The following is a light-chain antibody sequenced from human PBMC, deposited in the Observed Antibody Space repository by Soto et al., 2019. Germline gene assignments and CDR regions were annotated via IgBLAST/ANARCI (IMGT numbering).Light chain of an antibody. J-gene: IGKJ1*01. CDR2: KAS. Sequence: DIQMTESPSTLSGSVGDRVTITCRASQTISSWLAWYQQKPGKAPKLLIYKASTLKSGVPSRFSGSGSGTEFTLNIRSLQPDDFATYYCQHYNSYSEAFGKGTKVDIK. V-gene: IGKV1-5*03. CDR1: QTISSW. CDR3: QHYNSYSEA.